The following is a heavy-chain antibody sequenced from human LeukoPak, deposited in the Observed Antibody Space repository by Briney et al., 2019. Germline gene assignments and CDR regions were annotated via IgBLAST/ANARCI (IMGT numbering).Heavy chain of an antibody. J-gene: IGHJ4*02. D-gene: IGHD3-3*01. CDR1: GFTISSFTISNYA. Sequence: PGRSLRLSCIASGFTISSFTISNYAMRWVRQAPGKGLEWVSSISGSGSNTYYADSVKGRFTVSRDNSKNTLYMQTNSLRAEDTAVYYCATDWSGLYYWGQGILVTVSS. V-gene: IGHV3-23*01. CDR3: ATDWSGLYY. CDR2: ISGSGSNT.